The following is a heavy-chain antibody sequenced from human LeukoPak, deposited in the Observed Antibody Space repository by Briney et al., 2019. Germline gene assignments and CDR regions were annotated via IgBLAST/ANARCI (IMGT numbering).Heavy chain of an antibody. CDR2: SSFDGKNK. CDR3: ARDSQSIVVVTATPVDAFDI. Sequence: GGSRRLSCAASGFDFNRYAMYWVRQGPGKGLEWVAISSFDGKNKYYKDSVKGRFTISRDNAKNSLYLQMNSLRAEDTAVYYCARDSQSIVVVTATPVDAFDIWGQGTMVTVSS. D-gene: IGHD2-21*02. V-gene: IGHV3-30*04. CDR1: GFDFNRYA. J-gene: IGHJ3*02.